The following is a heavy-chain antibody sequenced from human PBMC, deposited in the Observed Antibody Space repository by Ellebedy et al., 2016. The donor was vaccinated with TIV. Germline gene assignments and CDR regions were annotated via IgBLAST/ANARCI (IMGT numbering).Heavy chain of an antibody. Sequence: SETLSLTXTVSGGSISSSSYYWSWIRQPPGKGLEWIGSIYYSGSTYYNPSLKSRVTISVDTSKNQFSLKLSSVTAADTAVYYCAGSYDSSGSHFDYWGQGTLVTVSS. CDR3: AGSYDSSGSHFDY. CDR2: IYYSGST. V-gene: IGHV4-39*07. J-gene: IGHJ4*02. CDR1: GGSISSSSYY. D-gene: IGHD3-22*01.